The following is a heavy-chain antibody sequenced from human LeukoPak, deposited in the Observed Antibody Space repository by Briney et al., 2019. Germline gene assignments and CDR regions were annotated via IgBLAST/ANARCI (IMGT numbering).Heavy chain of an antibody. J-gene: IGHJ6*02. CDR3: ARDLCSGVSCYRPYGLDV. Sequence: GGSLRLSCAASGFTFSRYAMSWVRQAPGKGLEWVSVIYSGGSTYYADSVKGRFTISRDTSKNTLYLQMNSLRADDTAVYYCARDLCSGVSCYRPYGLDVWGQGTTVTVSS. V-gene: IGHV3-53*01. D-gene: IGHD2-15*01. CDR2: IYSGGST. CDR1: GFTFSRYA.